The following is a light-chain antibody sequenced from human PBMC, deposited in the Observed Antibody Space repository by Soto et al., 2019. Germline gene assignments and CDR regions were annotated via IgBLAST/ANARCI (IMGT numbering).Light chain of an antibody. CDR2: DVS. J-gene: IGLJ2*01. CDR1: SSDVGGYNY. CDR3: SSYISSSIPVV. V-gene: IGLV2-14*01. Sequence: QSVLTQPASVSGSPGQSITISCTGTSSDVGGYNYVSWYQQHPGKAPKLMIYDVSNRPSGVSNRFSGSKSGNTASLTISGLQAEDEADYYCSSYISSSIPVVFGGGTKLTVL.